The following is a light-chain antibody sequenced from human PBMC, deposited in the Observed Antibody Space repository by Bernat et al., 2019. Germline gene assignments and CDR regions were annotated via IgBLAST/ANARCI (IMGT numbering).Light chain of an antibody. CDR3: QQSYSTPNT. Sequence: DIQMTQSPSSLSASVGDRVTITCRASQSISSYLNWNQQKPGKAPKLLIYAASSLQSGVPSRFSGSGSGTDFTLTISSLQPEDFATYYCQQSYSTPNTFGPGTKVDIK. CDR1: QSISSY. CDR2: AAS. J-gene: IGKJ3*01. V-gene: IGKV1-39*01.